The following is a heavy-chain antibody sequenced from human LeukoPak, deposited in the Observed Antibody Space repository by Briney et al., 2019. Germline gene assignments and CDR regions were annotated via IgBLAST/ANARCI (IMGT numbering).Heavy chain of an antibody. CDR1: GGSISSYY. CDR3: ARLKTDQYYYYYGMDV. V-gene: IGHV4-59*08. J-gene: IGHJ6*02. CDR2: IYYSGST. Sequence: SETLSLTCTVSGGSISSYYWSWIRQPPGKGLEWIGYIYYSGSTNYNPSLKSRVTISVDTSKNQFSLKLSSVTAADTAVYYCARLKTDQYYYYYGMDVWGQGTTVTVSS.